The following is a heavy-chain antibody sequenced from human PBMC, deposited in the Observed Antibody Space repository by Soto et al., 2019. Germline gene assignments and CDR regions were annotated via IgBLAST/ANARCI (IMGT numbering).Heavy chain of an antibody. Sequence: QVQLVESGGGVVQPGRSLRLSCTASGFTLSDYGMHWVRQAPGKGLEWVAVIWHDGGAKYYAESVTGRITISRDNSKNTVHLQIDSLGAEATALYYCARDPGSDSPIDYWGQGTLVTVSS. CDR3: ARDPGSDSPIDY. J-gene: IGHJ4*02. CDR1: GFTLSDYG. V-gene: IGHV3-33*01. D-gene: IGHD1-26*01. CDR2: IWHDGGAK.